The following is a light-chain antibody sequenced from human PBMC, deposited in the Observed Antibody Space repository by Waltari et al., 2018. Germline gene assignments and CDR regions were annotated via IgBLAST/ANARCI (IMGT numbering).Light chain of an antibody. J-gene: IGLJ2*01. Sequence: QSALTQPASVSGSPGQSITISCTGTSSDIGGYAYVSWYQQHPGKAPTLLIYEVPYRPSGVSSRFSGSKSGNTASLSISGLQPEDEADYYCSSSTRTSTLVFGGGTKLTV. CDR1: SSDIGGYAY. CDR2: EVP. V-gene: IGLV2-14*01. CDR3: SSSTRTSTLV.